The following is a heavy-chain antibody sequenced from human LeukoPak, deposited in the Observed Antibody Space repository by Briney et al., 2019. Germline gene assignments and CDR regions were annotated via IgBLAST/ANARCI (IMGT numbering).Heavy chain of an antibody. Sequence: VKVSCKASGGTFSSYAISWVRPAPGQGLEWMGGIIPIFGTANYAQKFQGRVTITADESTSTAYMELSSLRSEDTAVYYCAREGGGKLLWFGELLGAFDIWGQGTMVTVSA. J-gene: IGHJ3*02. CDR2: IIPIFGTA. V-gene: IGHV1-69*13. CDR3: AREGGGKLLWFGELLGAFDI. D-gene: IGHD3-10*01. CDR1: GGTFSSYA.